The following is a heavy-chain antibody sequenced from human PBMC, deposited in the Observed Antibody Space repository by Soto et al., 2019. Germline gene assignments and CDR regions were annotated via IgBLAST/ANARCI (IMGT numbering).Heavy chain of an antibody. CDR1: CGSFSGYY. J-gene: IGHJ6*02. V-gene: IGHV4-34*01. CDR3: ARGPLRVVTYYYYYGMDV. Sequence: PSETLSLTCAVYCGSFSGYYWSWIRQPPGKGLEWIGEINHSGSTNYNPSLKSRVTISVDTSKNQFSLKLSSVTAADTAVYYCARGPLRVVTYYYYYGMDVRGQGTTVTVSS. D-gene: IGHD3-22*01. CDR2: INHSGST.